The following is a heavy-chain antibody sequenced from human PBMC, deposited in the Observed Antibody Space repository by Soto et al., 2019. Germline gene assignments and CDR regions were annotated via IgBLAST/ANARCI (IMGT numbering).Heavy chain of an antibody. CDR1: GFTFSHAW. CDR3: ATHQPGVKSGGRDPFNDSDIEV. J-gene: IGHJ6*02. D-gene: IGHD3-22*01. V-gene: IGHV3-15*01. Sequence: GGSLRLSCAASGFTFSHAWMSWVRQAPGKGLGWVGRIKSEKEREAAETVAPVKGKITISSADSNNTSYLHINSMNTEDPDVYNCATHQPGVKSGGRDPFNDSDIEVWGQGTMVTVSS. CDR2: IKSEKEREAA.